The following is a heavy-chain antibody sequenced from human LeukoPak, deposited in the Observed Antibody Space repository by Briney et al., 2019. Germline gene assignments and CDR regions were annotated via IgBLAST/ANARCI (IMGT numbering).Heavy chain of an antibody. CDR1: GFTFSSYA. J-gene: IGHJ4*02. Sequence: TGGSLRLSCAASGFTFSSYAMSWVRQAPGKGLEWVSAISGSGGSTYYADSVKGRFTISRDNAKNSLYLQMNSLRAEDTAVYYCAREGGWYTADYWGQGTLVTVSS. CDR3: AREGGWYTADY. D-gene: IGHD6-19*01. V-gene: IGHV3-23*01. CDR2: ISGSGGST.